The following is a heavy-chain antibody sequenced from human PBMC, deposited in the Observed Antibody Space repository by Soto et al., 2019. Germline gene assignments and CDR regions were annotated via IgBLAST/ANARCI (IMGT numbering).Heavy chain of an antibody. CDR3: ARHEEPSYDYNWNWVNRRPEISPFDY. Sequence: SETLSLTCAVSGGSISSSNWWSWVRQPPGKGLEWIGEIYHSGSTNSSPSFQGQVTISADKSISTAYLQWSSLKASDTAMYYCARHEEPSYDYNWNWVNRRPEISPFDYWGQGTLVTVSS. J-gene: IGHJ4*02. CDR1: GGSISSSNW. V-gene: IGHV4-4*02. CDR2: IYHSGST. D-gene: IGHD1-7*01.